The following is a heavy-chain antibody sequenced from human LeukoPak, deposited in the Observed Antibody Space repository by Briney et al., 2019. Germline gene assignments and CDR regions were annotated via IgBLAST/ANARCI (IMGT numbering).Heavy chain of an antibody. Sequence: GGSLRLSCAASGFTFSSYSMNWVRQAPGKGLEWVSSISSSSSYIYYADSVKGRFTISRDNAKNSLYLQMNSLRAEDTAVYFCARYRGSGCFDPWGQGTLVTVSS. D-gene: IGHD2-15*01. CDR1: GFTFSSYS. CDR3: ARYRGSGCFDP. CDR2: ISSSSSYI. V-gene: IGHV3-21*01. J-gene: IGHJ5*02.